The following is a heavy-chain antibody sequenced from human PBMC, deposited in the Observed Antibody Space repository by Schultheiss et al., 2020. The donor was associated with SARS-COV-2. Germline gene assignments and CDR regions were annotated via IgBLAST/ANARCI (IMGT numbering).Heavy chain of an antibody. Sequence: SETLSLTCAVYGGSFSSYYWGWIRQPPGKGLEWIGSIYYSGSTYYNPSLKSRVTISVDTSKNQFSLKLSSVTAADTAVYYCARGGMATGGDWGQGTLVTGSS. J-gene: IGHJ4*02. D-gene: IGHD5-24*01. CDR1: GGSFSSYY. CDR2: IYYSGST. V-gene: IGHV4-34*01. CDR3: ARGGMATGGD.